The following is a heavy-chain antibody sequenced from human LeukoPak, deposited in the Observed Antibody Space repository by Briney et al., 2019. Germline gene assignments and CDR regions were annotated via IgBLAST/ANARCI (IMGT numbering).Heavy chain of an antibody. J-gene: IGHJ3*02. CDR3: AREPIVVGTAAFDI. CDR1: GGSISHYY. V-gene: IGHV4-59*01. CDR2: VYYSGST. Sequence: SETLSLTCTVSGGSISHYYWRWIRQPPGKGLEWIGYVYYSGSTNYSPPLRSRVTISVDTSKNQFSLKLSSVTAADTAVYYCAREPIVVGTAAFDIWGQGTMVTVSS. D-gene: IGHD2-21*02.